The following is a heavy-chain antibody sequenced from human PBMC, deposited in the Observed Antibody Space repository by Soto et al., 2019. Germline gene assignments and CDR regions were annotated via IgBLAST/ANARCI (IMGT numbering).Heavy chain of an antibody. CDR1: GYTFTSYD. J-gene: IGHJ6*02. CDR3: ARNCSSTSCYAGSRYYYGMDV. Sequence: ASVKVSCKASGYTFTSYDINWVRQATGQGLEWMGWMNPNSGNTGYAQKFQGRVTMTRNTSISTAYMELSSLRSEDTAVDYCARNCSSTSCYAGSRYYYGMDVWGQGTTVTVSS. CDR2: MNPNSGNT. D-gene: IGHD2-2*01. V-gene: IGHV1-8*01.